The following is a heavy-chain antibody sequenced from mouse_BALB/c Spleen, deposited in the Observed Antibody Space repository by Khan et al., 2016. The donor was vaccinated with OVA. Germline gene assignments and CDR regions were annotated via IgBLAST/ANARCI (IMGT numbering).Heavy chain of an antibody. Sequence: QVQLKQSGTELARPGASVKLSCKASGYTFTSYWMQWVKQRPGQGLEWIGAVYPGDGNTRYTQKFKGKATLTADKSSSTAYIQLSSLASEDSAVXCCARGGITTGYFDYWGQGTTLTVSS. D-gene: IGHD1-1*01. CDR2: VYPGDGNT. CDR3: ARGGITTGYFDY. J-gene: IGHJ2*01. V-gene: IGHV1-87*01. CDR1: GYTFTSYW.